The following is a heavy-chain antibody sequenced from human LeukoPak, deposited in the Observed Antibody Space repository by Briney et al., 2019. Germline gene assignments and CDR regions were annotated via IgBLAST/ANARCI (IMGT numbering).Heavy chain of an antibody. CDR1: GYTFTNYW. Sequence: GESLQISCKGSGYTFTNYWIGWVRQMPGKGLEWMGIIYPGDSDTRYGPSFQGQVTISADKSISTAYLQWSSLGASDTAIYYCARSGRLLWVGDARRPYCYAIDVWGQGTTVTVSS. CDR3: ARSGRLLWVGDARRPYCYAIDV. J-gene: IGHJ6*02. V-gene: IGHV5-51*01. D-gene: IGHD3-10*01. CDR2: IYPGDSDT.